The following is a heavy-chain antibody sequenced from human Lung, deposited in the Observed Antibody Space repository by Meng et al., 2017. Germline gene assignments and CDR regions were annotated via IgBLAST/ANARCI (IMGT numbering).Heavy chain of an antibody. CDR1: GYTFTSYG. D-gene: IGHD2-2*01. CDR3: ARDRYCSTTSCTGWFDP. Sequence: QVQLVQSGDEAKKPGASVKVSCKASGYTFTSYGISWVRQAPGQGLEWMGWISGYNGNTNYAQKFQGRVTMTTDTSTSTAYMELRSLRSDDTAVYYCARDRYCSTTSCTGWFDPWGQGTLVTVS. J-gene: IGHJ5*02. CDR2: ISGYNGNT. V-gene: IGHV1-18*01.